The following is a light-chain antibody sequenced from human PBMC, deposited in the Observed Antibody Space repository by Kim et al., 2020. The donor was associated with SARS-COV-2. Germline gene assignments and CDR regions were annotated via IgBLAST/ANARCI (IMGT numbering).Light chain of an antibody. V-gene: IGLV8-61*01. Sequence: QTVVTQEPSFSVSPGGTVTLTCGLSSGSVSTSYYPSWYQQTPGQAPRTLIYSTNTRSSGVPDRFSGSILGNKVALTITGAQADDESDYYCVLYMGSGIWVFGGGTQLTVL. J-gene: IGLJ3*02. CDR2: STN. CDR3: VLYMGSGIWV. CDR1: SGSVSTSYY.